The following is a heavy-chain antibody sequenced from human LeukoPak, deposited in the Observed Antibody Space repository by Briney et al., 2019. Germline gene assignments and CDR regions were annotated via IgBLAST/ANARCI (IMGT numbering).Heavy chain of an antibody. CDR2: ISGSGSRT. V-gene: IGHV3-23*01. CDR3: AKEDCRSSSCYEADGFDS. J-gene: IGHJ3*02. CDR1: GFTFSNYG. D-gene: IGHD2-2*01. Sequence: GGSLRLSCAASGFTFSNYGMSWVRQVSEMGLEWVSVISGSGSRTNYADSVKGRFTISRDNSNNILYLQMNSLRAEDTAVYYCAKEDCRSSSCYEADGFDSWGQGTMVTVSS.